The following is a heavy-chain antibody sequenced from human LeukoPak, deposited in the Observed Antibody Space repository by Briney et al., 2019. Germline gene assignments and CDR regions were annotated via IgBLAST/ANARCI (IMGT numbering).Heavy chain of an antibody. CDR1: GYTFTGYY. J-gene: IGHJ6*03. V-gene: IGHV1-2*02. Sequence: ASVKVSCKASGYTFTGYYMHWVRQAPGQGLEWMGWINPNSGGTNYAQKFQGRVTVTRDTSISTAYMELSRLRSDDTAVYYRARESVSKTTVADYYYYYMDVWGKGTTVTVSS. CDR3: ARESVSKTTVADYYYYYMDV. D-gene: IGHD4-23*01. CDR2: INPNSGGT.